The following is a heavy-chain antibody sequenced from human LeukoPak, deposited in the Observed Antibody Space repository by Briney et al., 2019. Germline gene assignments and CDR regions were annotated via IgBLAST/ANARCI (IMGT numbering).Heavy chain of an antibody. V-gene: IGHV4-4*07. CDR2: IHTSGST. CDR3: ARWSGDYSFDY. Sequence: TPSEPLSLTCTVSGGTIGTYFCSCLRQPAGKLLEWIGRIHTSGSTNSNPSLKSRVTMSVDTSKNQFSLKLSSVTAADTAVYYCARWSGDYSFDYWGQGTLVTVSS. J-gene: IGHJ4*02. D-gene: IGHD3-3*01. CDR1: GGTIGTYF.